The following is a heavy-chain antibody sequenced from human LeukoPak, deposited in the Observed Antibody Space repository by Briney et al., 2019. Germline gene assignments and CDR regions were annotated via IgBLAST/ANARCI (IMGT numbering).Heavy chain of an antibody. Sequence: GASVKVSCKASGGTFSSYAISWVRQAPGQGLEWMGGIIPIFGTANYVQKFQGRITITADGSTSTAYMELSSLRSEDTAVYYCAELNYGSGSLINYYYYYMDVWGKGTTVTVSS. J-gene: IGHJ6*03. CDR3: AELNYGSGSLINYYYYYMDV. CDR1: GGTFSSYA. D-gene: IGHD3-10*01. CDR2: IIPIFGTA. V-gene: IGHV1-69*13.